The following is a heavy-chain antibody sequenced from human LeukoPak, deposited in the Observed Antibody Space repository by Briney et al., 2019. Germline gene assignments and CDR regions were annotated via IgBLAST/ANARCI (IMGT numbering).Heavy chain of an antibody. CDR2: IYHSGST. V-gene: IGHV4-38-2*02. J-gene: IGHJ6*03. D-gene: IGHD6-19*01. Sequence: PSETLSLTCTVSGYSINSGYYWGWIRQPPGKWLEWIGSIYHSGSTNYNPSLKSRVTMSVDTSKNQFSLKLSSVTAADTAVYYRARDKRVAVAGTYIYYYYMDVWGNGTTVTISS. CDR1: GYSINSGYY. CDR3: ARDKRVAVAGTYIYYYYMDV.